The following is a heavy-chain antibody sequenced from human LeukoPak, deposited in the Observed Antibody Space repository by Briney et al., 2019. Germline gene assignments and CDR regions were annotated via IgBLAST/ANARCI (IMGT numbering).Heavy chain of an antibody. CDR1: GYTFTGYY. J-gene: IGHJ6*03. D-gene: IGHD6-13*01. CDR3: ARGVAAAGRPSYYYYYYMDV. Sequence: ASVKVSCKASGYTFTGYYMHWVRQAPGQGLEWMGWINPNSGGTNCAQKFQGRVTMTRDTSISTAYMELSRLRSDDTAVYYCARGVAAAGRPSYYYYYYMDVWGKGTTVTVSS. V-gene: IGHV1-2*02. CDR2: INPNSGGT.